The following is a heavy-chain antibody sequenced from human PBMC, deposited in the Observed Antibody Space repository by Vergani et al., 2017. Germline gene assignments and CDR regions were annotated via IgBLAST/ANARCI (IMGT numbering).Heavy chain of an antibody. CDR1: GFTFDDYA. CDR3: ATISTSSNYDYCMXV. D-gene: IGHD2-2*01. Sequence: EVPLVESGGGLVQAGRSLRLSCAASGFTFDDYAMHWVRQAPGKGLEWVSGISWNSGSIGYADSVKGRFTISRDNAKNSLYLQMNSLRAEDTALYYCATISTSSNYDYCMXVWGKGP. CDR2: ISWNSGSI. J-gene: IGHJ6*03. V-gene: IGHV3-9*01.